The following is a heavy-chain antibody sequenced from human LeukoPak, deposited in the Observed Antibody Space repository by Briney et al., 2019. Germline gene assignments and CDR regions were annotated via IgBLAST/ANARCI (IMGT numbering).Heavy chain of an antibody. CDR3: ARAVGGYDILTGYSSGYYYYYMDV. CDR1: GYTFTSYD. CDR2: MNPNSGNT. Sequence: GASVKVSCKASGYTFTSYDINWVRQATGQGLEWMGWMNPNSGNTGYAQKFQDRVTMTRNTSISTAYMELSSLRSEDTAVYYCARAVGGYDILTGYSSGYYYYYMDVWGKGTTVTVSS. D-gene: IGHD3-9*01. J-gene: IGHJ6*03. V-gene: IGHV1-8*01.